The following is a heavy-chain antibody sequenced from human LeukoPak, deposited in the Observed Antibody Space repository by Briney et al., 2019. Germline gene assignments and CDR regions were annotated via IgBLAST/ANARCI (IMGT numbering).Heavy chain of an antibody. J-gene: IGHJ4*02. CDR3: ARDLPFDY. Sequence: GGSLRLSCAASGFTVSSNYMSWVRQAPGKGLEWVSVIHGGGSTYYRDSVKGRFTISRDNSKNTVYLQMNSLRAEDTAVYYCARDLPFDYWGQGTLVTVSS. V-gene: IGHV3-66*01. CDR1: GFTVSSNY. CDR2: IHGGGST.